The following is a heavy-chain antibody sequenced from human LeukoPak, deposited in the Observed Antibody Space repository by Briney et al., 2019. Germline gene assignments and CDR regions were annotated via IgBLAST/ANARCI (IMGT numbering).Heavy chain of an antibody. Sequence: GASVKVSCKASGYTFTGYYMHWVRQAPGQGLEWMGRINPNSGGTNYAQKFQGRVTMTRDTSISTAYMELSRLRSDDTAVYYRAREAIAVAGTIDYWGQGTLVTVSS. V-gene: IGHV1-2*06. CDR1: GYTFTGYY. CDR2: INPNSGGT. D-gene: IGHD6-19*01. J-gene: IGHJ4*02. CDR3: AREAIAVAGTIDY.